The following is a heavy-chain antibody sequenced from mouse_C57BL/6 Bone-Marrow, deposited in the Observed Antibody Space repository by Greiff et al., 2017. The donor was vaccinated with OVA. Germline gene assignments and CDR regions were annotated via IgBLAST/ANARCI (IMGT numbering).Heavy chain of an antibody. CDR2: IRLKSDNYAT. Sequence: EVKLEESGGGLVQPGGSMKLSCVASGFTFSNYWMNWVRQSPEKGLEWVAQIRLKSDNYATHYAESVKGRFTISRDDSKSSVYLQMNNLRAEDTGIYYCTGRGGYYVDYWGQGTTLTVSS. J-gene: IGHJ2*01. CDR1: GFTFSNYW. CDR3: TGRGGYYVDY. V-gene: IGHV6-3*01. D-gene: IGHD1-1*02.